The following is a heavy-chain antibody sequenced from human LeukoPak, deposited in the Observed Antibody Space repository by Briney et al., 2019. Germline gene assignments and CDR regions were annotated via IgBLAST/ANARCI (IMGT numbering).Heavy chain of an antibody. J-gene: IGHJ6*02. CDR3: ALGEGYYYYYGMDV. CDR2: ISSSGSTI. V-gene: IGHV3-11*01. CDR1: GFTFSDYY. Sequence: GGSLRLSCAASGFTFSDYYMSWIRQAPGEGLEWVSYISSSGSTIYYANSVKGRFTISRDNAKNSLYLQMNSLRAEDTAVYYCALGEGYYYYYGMDVWGQGTTVTVSS. D-gene: IGHD3-10*01.